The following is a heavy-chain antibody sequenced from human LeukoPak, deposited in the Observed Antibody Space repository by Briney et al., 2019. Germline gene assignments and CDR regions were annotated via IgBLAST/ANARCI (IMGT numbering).Heavy chain of an antibody. Sequence: GGSLTHLCSASGFTFSSYSMLWVRQAPGKGLEWVSSNSCSSSYIYYADSVKGRFTISRDNAKNSLYLQMNSLRAEDTAVYYCARDKDIVVVVAATGFDPWGQGTLVTVSS. D-gene: IGHD2-15*01. CDR3: ARDKDIVVVVAATGFDP. CDR2: NSCSSSYI. J-gene: IGHJ5*02. CDR1: GFTFSSYS. V-gene: IGHV3-21*01.